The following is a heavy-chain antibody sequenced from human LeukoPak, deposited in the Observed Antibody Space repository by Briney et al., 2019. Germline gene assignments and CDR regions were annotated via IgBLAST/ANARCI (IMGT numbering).Heavy chain of an antibody. V-gene: IGHV3-30-3*01. D-gene: IGHD4-17*01. CDR3: AREAHGDYVYSY. Sequence: GRSXXXXXXASGFTFSSYAXXXVRQAPGKGLXXXAVISYDGSNKYYADSVKGRFTISRDNSKNTLYLQMNSLRAEDTAVYYCAREAHGDYVYSYWGQGTLVTVSS. CDR1: GFTFSSYA. CDR2: ISYDGSNK. J-gene: IGHJ4*02.